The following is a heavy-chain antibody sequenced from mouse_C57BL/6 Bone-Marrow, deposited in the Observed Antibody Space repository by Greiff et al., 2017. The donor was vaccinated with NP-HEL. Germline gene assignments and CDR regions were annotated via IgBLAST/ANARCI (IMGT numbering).Heavy chain of an antibody. CDR2: IHPNSGST. J-gene: IGHJ4*01. Sequence: QVQLKQPGAELVKPGASVKLSCKASGYTFTSYWMHWVKQRPGQGLEWIGMIHPNSGSTNYNEKFNSKATLTVDKSSSTAYMQLSSLTSEDSAVYYCARRPIYYGSSYGAMDYWGQGTSVTVSS. CDR3: ARRPIYYGSSYGAMDY. CDR1: GYTFTSYW. V-gene: IGHV1-64*01. D-gene: IGHD1-1*01.